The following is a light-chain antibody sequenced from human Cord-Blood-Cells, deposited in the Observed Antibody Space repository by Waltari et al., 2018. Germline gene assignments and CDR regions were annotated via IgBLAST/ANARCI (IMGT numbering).Light chain of an antibody. CDR3: QQYYSAPWT. V-gene: IGKV4-1*01. Sequence: DIVMTQSPDSLAVSLGERATINCKFSQSVLYSSNNKNYLAWYQQKPGQPPKLLIYWASTQESGVPDRFSGSGSGTDFTLTISSLQAEDVAVYYCQQYYSAPWTFGQGTKVEIK. CDR1: QSVLYSSNNKNY. CDR2: WAS. J-gene: IGKJ1*01.